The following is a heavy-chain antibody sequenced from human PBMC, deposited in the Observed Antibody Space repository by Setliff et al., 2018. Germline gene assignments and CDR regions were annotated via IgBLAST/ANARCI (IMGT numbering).Heavy chain of an antibody. V-gene: IGHV1-2*02. J-gene: IGHJ6*03. Sequence: ASVKVSCKTSGYTFTDYYIHWVRQAPGEGLEWMGWLNPKNNDTSYAQKFLGRVTMTRDTSISAAYMELITLRSDDTALYYCARDPLPKHYDVVTGYYSAPNYYYMDVWGKGTMVTVSS. CDR2: LNPKNNDT. CDR3: ARDPLPKHYDVVTGYYSAPNYYYMDV. D-gene: IGHD3-9*01. CDR1: GYTFTDYY.